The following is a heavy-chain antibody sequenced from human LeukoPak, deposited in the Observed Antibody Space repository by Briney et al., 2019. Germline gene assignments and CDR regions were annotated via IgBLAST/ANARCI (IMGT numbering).Heavy chain of an antibody. V-gene: IGHV3-23*01. D-gene: IGHD1-26*01. Sequence: PGQSLRLSCAASGFTFNIYDMYWIRQAPGKGLECVSVITRGSSVGTYYADSVKGRFAISRDNAKNSLHRQMNSLRVEDTALYHCARAGFSSGSFHNWFDPWGQGTLVTVSS. CDR1: GFTFNIYD. CDR3: ARAGFSSGSFHNWFDP. J-gene: IGHJ5*02. CDR2: ITRGSSVGT.